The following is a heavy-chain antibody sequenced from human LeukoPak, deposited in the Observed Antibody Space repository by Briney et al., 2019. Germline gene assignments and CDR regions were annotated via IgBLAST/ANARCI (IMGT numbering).Heavy chain of an antibody. CDR2: INTNTGNP. J-gene: IGHJ5*02. Sequence: ASVKVSCKASGYTFTNHYMHWVRQAPGQGLEWMGWINTNTGNPTYAQGFTGRFVFSLDTSVSTAYLQISSLKADDTAVYYCAREGWFDPWGQGTLVTVSS. CDR3: AREGWFDP. CDR1: GYTFTNHY. V-gene: IGHV7-4-1*02.